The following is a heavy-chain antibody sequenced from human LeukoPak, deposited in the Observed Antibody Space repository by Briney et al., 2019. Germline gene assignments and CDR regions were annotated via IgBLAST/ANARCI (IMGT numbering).Heavy chain of an antibody. CDR1: GCRFTSYW. CDR3: ARLGGLSSSWYYFDY. V-gene: IGHV5-51*01. J-gene: IGHJ4*02. D-gene: IGHD6-13*01. CDR2: IYPGDSDT. Sequence: HGASLKISCKGSGCRFTSYWIGWARQLPGKGLEWMGIIYPGDSDTRYSPSFQGQVTISADKYSSTAYLQWSSLKASDTAMYYCARLGGLSSSWYYFDYWGQGTLVTVSS.